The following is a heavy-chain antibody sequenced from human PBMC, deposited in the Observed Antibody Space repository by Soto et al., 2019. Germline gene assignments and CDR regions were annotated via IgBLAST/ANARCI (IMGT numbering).Heavy chain of an antibody. CDR3: ARDNGLAGSFDP. D-gene: IGHD3-3*02. V-gene: IGHV3-48*02. J-gene: IGHJ5*02. CDR2: ISIGATAI. CDR1: GFTFRSYS. Sequence: GSLRLSCAASGFTFRSYSMNWVRQAPGKGLEWISYISIGATAIFYADSVKGRFTISRDDAKNSLYLEMNSLRDEDTSVYYCARDNGLAGSFDPWGQGALVTVSS.